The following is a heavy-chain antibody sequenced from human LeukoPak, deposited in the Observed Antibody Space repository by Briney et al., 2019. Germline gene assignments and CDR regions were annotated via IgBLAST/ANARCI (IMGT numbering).Heavy chain of an antibody. V-gene: IGHV3-21*01. CDR2: ISPTGGYI. CDR3: ARPMTTVTTTDAFDI. Sequence: PGGSLRLSCAASGFIFRSFGLNWVRQAPGKGLEWVSSISPTGGYIYYADSVKGRFTISRDNANNSLYLQMNSLRAEDTAVYYCARPMTTVTTTDAFDIWGQGTMVTVSS. D-gene: IGHD4-11*01. J-gene: IGHJ3*02. CDR1: GFIFRSFG.